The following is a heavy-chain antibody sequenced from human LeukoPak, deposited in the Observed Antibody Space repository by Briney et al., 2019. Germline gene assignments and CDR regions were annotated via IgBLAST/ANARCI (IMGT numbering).Heavy chain of an antibody. V-gene: IGHV1-69*04. Sequence: ASVKVSCKASGGTFSSYAISWVRQAPGQGLEWMGRIIPILGIANYAQKFRGRVTITADKSTSTAYMELSSLRSEDTAVYYCARDSGYEWGAFDIWGQGTMVTVSS. CDR1: GGTFSSYA. CDR3: ARDSGYEWGAFDI. J-gene: IGHJ3*02. CDR2: IIPILGIA. D-gene: IGHD5-12*01.